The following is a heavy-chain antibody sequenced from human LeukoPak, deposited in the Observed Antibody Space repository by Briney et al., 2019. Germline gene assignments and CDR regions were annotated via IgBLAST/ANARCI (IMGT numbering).Heavy chain of an antibody. V-gene: IGHV3-21*01. CDR3: ARDSFGYRGPFDP. CDR1: GFTFSSYS. D-gene: IGHD5-24*01. CDR2: ISSSSSYI. J-gene: IGHJ5*02. Sequence: GGSLRLSCAASGFTFSSYSMNWARQAPGKGLEWVSSISSSSSYIYYADSVKGRFTISRDNAKNSLYLQMNSLRAEDTAVYYCARDSFGYRGPFDPWGQGTLVTVSS.